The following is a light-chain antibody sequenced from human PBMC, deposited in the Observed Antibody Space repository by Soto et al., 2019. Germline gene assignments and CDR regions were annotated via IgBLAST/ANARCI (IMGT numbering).Light chain of an antibody. Sequence: QSALTQPASVSGSPGQSITISCTGTSSDVGNYNLVSWYQQYPGKAPQLIIYDVTKRSLGVSDRFSGSKSGFTASLTISGLQPEDEADYYCCSYAGTSAFVIFGGGTKLTVL. CDR3: CSYAGTSAFVI. J-gene: IGLJ2*01. CDR1: SSDVGNYNL. V-gene: IGLV2-23*02. CDR2: DVT.